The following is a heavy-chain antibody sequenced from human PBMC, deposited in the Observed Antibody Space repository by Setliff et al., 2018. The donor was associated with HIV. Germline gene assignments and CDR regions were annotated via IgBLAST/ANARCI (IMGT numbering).Heavy chain of an antibody. CDR3: ARGATGNLEALDI. CDR2: IYPGDSDA. J-gene: IGHJ3*02. V-gene: IGHV5-51*01. CDR1: GYSFTNSW. D-gene: IGHD6-13*01. Sequence: GESLKISCKGSGYSFTNSWIGWVRQMPGKGLEWMGIIYPGDSDAKYNPSFQGQVTISADKPISTAYLQWSNLKASDTAMYYCARGATGNLEALDIWGQGTMVTVSS.